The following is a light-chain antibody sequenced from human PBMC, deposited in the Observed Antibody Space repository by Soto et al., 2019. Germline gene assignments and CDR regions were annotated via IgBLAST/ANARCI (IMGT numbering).Light chain of an antibody. CDR3: QQDYSYPLT. Sequence: AIQMTQSPSSLSASVGDRVTITCRASQGIKKDLGWYQQKPGKAPNLLIYASSTLQSGVPSRFSGSGSGTDFTLTITSLQPEDSATYXXQQDYSYPLTFGGGTKVVL. CDR1: QGIKKD. V-gene: IGKV1-6*01. J-gene: IGKJ4*01. CDR2: ASS.